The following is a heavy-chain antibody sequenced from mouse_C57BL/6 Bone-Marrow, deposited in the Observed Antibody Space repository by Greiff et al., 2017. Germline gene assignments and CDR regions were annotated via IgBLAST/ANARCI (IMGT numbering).Heavy chain of an antibody. J-gene: IGHJ2*01. Sequence: QVHVKQSGAELVRPGASVKLSCKASGYTFTDYYINWVKQRPGQGLEWIARIYPGSGNTDYNEKFKGKATLTAEKSSSTAYMQLSSLTSEDSAVYFCAREGLPLFDYWGQGTTLTVSS. D-gene: IGHD2-4*01. CDR3: AREGLPLFDY. CDR2: IYPGSGNT. V-gene: IGHV1-76*01. CDR1: GYTFTDYY.